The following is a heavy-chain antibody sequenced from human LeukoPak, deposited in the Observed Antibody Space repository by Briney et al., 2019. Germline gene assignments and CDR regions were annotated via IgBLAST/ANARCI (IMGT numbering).Heavy chain of an antibody. Sequence: ASETLSLTCTVSGGSFSIYYWSWIRQPPGKGLEWIGHVQSSGSPNYNPSLKSRVAITVDTSKNQFSLELSSVAAADTAVYYCARSYVFTLFGVTTHSYFDYWGQGTLVTASS. CDR2: VQSSGSP. J-gene: IGHJ4*02. V-gene: IGHV4-59*01. CDR3: ARSYVFTLFGVTTHSYFDY. CDR1: GGSFSIYY. D-gene: IGHD3-3*01.